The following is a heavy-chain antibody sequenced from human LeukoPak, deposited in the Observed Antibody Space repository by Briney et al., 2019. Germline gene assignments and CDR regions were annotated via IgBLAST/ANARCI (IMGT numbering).Heavy chain of an antibody. Sequence: SVKVSCKASGSTFSSYAISWVRQAPGQGLEWMGGIIPIFGTANYAQKFQGRVTITADESTSTAYMELSSLRSEDTAVYYCARDPYGGNSYFDYWGQGTLVTVSS. CDR3: ARDPYGGNSYFDY. CDR1: GSTFSSYA. CDR2: IIPIFGTA. J-gene: IGHJ4*02. V-gene: IGHV1-69*13. D-gene: IGHD4-23*01.